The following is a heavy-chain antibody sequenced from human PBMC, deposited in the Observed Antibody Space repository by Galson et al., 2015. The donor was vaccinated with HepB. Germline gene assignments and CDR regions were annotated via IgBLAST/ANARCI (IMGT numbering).Heavy chain of an antibody. CDR3: AKDGVFLKIGGHFDS. CDR2: ISGSGSGT. J-gene: IGHJ4*02. V-gene: IGHV3-23*01. D-gene: IGHD2-8*01. CDR1: GFTFSNYA. Sequence: SLRLSCATSGFTFSNYAMSWVRQAPGKGLEWVSVISGSGSGTFYADSVKGRFTISRDNSKNTLYLQMNILRAEDSAVYYCAKDGVFLKIGGHFDSWGQGTLVTVSS.